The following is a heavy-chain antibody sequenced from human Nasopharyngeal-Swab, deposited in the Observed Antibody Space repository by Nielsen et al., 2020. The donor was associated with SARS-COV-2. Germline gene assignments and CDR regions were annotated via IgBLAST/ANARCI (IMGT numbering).Heavy chain of an antibody. J-gene: IGHJ5*02. CDR1: GCTFTSYA. CDR3: ANSVDYYDSSGSYGGYNWFDP. D-gene: IGHD3-22*01. V-gene: IGHV1-3*01. CDR2: INAGNGNI. Sequence: ASVKVSCKASGCTFTSYAMHWVRQAPGQRLEWMGWINAGNGNIKYSQKFQGRVTITRDTSASTAYMELSSLRSEDTAVYYCANSVDYYDSSGSYGGYNWFDPWGQGTLVTVSS.